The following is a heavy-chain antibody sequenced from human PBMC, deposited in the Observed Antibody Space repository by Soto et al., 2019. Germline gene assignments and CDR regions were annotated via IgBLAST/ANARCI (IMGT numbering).Heavy chain of an antibody. CDR1: GGSVNSDSHY. V-gene: IGHV4-61*01. J-gene: IGHJ6*02. CDR2: MFYSGSA. CDR3: ARVAVEYYYFWSSLIRDRYYYGMDV. Sequence: SETLSLTCTVSGGSVNSDSHYWSWIRQPPGKGLEWIGHMFYSGSAYYNPSLKSRVTISVDTSKNQFSLKLSSVTAADTAVYYCARVAVEYYYFWSSLIRDRYYYGMDVWGQGTTVTVSS. D-gene: IGHD3-3*01.